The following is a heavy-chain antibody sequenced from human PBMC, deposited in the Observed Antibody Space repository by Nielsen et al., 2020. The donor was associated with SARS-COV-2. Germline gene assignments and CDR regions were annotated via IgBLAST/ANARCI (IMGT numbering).Heavy chain of an antibody. Sequence: SETLSLTCTVSGGSISSYYWSWIRQPPGKGLEWIGYIYYSGSTNYNPSLKSRVTISVDTSKNQFSLKLSSVTAADTAVYYYARGHSSPSWYYYMDVWGKGTTATVSS. V-gene: IGHV4-59*01. CDR3: ARGHSSPSWYYYMDV. CDR2: IYYSGST. CDR1: GGSISSYY. D-gene: IGHD6-13*01. J-gene: IGHJ6*03.